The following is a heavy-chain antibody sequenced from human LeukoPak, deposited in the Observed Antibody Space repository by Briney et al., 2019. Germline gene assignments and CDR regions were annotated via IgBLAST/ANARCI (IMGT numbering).Heavy chain of an antibody. CDR2: ISGSGGST. Sequence: GGSLRLSCAASGFTFSSYAMSWVRQAPGKGLEWVSAISGSGGSTYYADSVKGRFTISRDNSKNTLYLQMNSLRAEDTAVYYCAKFGRGTSYYYYYMDVWGKGTTVTVSS. J-gene: IGHJ6*03. V-gene: IGHV3-23*01. D-gene: IGHD3-16*01. CDR1: GFTFSSYA. CDR3: AKFGRGTSYYYYYMDV.